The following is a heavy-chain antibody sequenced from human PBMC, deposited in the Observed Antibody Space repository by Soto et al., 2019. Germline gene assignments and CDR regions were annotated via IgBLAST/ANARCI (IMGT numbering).Heavy chain of an antibody. CDR3: ARGGYHGSGNSDTSFYYGMHV. CDR2: TYYRSKWYH. D-gene: IGHD3-10*01. V-gene: IGHV6-1*01. J-gene: IGHJ6*02. CDR1: GDSVSSNSAA. Sequence: SPTLSLTCAISGDSVSSNSAAWNWIRQSPSRGLEWLGRTYYRSKWYHDYEVSVKSRITINPDTSKNLSSLQLNSVTPEDTAVYYCARGGYHGSGNSDTSFYYGMHVWGQGTTVTVSS.